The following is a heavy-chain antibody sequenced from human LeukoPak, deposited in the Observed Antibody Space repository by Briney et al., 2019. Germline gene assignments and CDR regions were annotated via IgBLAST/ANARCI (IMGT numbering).Heavy chain of an antibody. J-gene: IGHJ4*02. CDR2: IYYSGTT. CDR1: GGSITNNY. Sequence: PSETLSLTCTVSGGSITNNYWSWIRQTPGKGLEWIGYIYYSGTTTYNPSLKSRVTISVDTSKNQFSLKLSSVTAADTAVYYCARPLITAAALFDYWGQGTLVTVSA. CDR3: ARPLITAAALFDY. D-gene: IGHD6-13*01. V-gene: IGHV4-59*01.